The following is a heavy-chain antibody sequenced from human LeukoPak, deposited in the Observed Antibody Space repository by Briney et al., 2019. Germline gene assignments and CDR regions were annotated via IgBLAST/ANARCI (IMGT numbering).Heavy chain of an antibody. CDR1: GGSISSYY. Sequence: SETLSLTCTVSGGSISSYYWRWIRQPPGKGLEWIGYIYYSGSTNYNPSLKSRVTISVDTSKNQFSLKLSSVTAADTAVYYCAREGGSIVGATMGIDPWGQGTLVTVSS. D-gene: IGHD1-26*01. V-gene: IGHV4-59*01. J-gene: IGHJ5*02. CDR2: IYYSGST. CDR3: AREGGSIVGATMGIDP.